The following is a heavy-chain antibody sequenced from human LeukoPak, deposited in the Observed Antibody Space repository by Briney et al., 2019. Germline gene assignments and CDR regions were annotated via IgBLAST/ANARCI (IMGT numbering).Heavy chain of an antibody. CDR3: AREREITMPRAFDI. CDR1: GFTFSSYS. D-gene: IGHD3-10*01. CDR2: ISSSSSHI. V-gene: IGHV3-21*01. J-gene: IGHJ3*02. Sequence: PGGSLRLSCAASGFTFSSYSMNWVRQAPGKGLEWVSSISSSSSHIYYADSVKGRFTISRDNAKNSLYLQMNSLRADDTAVYYCAREREITMPRAFDIWGQGTMVTVSS.